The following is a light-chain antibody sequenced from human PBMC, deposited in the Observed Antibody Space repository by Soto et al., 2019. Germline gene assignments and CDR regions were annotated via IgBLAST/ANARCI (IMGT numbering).Light chain of an antibody. CDR1: QGMSSW. CDR2: AAC. V-gene: IGKV1-12*01. J-gene: IGKJ4*01. Sequence: DIHMIEPPSCTSACVRDTVTITCRASQGMSSWLAWDQQKPGKAHKLLIYAACSVESGVPSRFSGSGSGTDFPLTISSLQGEDFATYCCQQANSFPITFGGGTKVE. CDR3: QQANSFPIT.